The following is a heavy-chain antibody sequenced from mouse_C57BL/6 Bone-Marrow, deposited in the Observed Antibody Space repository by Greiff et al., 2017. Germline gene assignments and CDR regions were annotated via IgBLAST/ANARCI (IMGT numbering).Heavy chain of an antibody. J-gene: IGHJ4*01. CDR3: TTYITTVVARYAMDY. D-gene: IGHD1-1*01. CDR2: IDPENGDT. CDR1: GFNIKDDY. V-gene: IGHV14-4*01. Sequence: EVKLQQSGAELVRPGASVKLSCTASGFNIKDDYMHWVKQRPEQGLEWIGWIDPENGDTEYASKFQGKATITADTSSNTAYLQLSSLTSEDTAVYYCTTYITTVVARYAMDYWGQGTSVTVSS.